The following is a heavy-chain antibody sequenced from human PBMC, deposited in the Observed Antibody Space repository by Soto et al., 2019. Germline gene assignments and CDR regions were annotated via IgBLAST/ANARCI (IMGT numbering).Heavy chain of an antibody. V-gene: IGHV1-3*01. CDR3: SRGSGSYYT. Sequence: QVQLVQSGAAVKKPGASVKVSCKASGYTFTSSARHWVRQAPGQRLEWMGWINAGNGNTKYSQKFQGRVTITRDTSASTAYMELSSLRSEDTAVYYCSRGSGSYYTWGPGNLVTVSS. CDR2: INAGNGNT. CDR1: GYTFTSSA. J-gene: IGHJ4*02. D-gene: IGHD1-26*01.